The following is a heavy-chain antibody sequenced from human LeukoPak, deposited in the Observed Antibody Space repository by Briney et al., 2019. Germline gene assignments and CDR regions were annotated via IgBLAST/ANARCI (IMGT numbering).Heavy chain of an antibody. D-gene: IGHD6-19*01. J-gene: IGHJ4*02. Sequence: GGSLRLSCAASGFTFSSYGMHWVRQAPGKGLEWVVVIWYDGSNKYYADSVKGRFTISRDNPKNTLYLQMNSLRAEDTAVYYCARVSSGWYPYFDYWGQGTLVTVSS. CDR1: GFTFSSYG. CDR2: IWYDGSNK. V-gene: IGHV3-33*01. CDR3: ARVSSGWYPYFDY.